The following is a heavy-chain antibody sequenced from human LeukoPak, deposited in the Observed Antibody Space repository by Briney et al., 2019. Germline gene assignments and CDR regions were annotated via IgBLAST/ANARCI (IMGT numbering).Heavy chain of an antibody. CDR3: AKEMIVGAVAEGAFDI. J-gene: IGHJ3*02. CDR2: ISSSSAYI. CDR1: GFTFSSYS. Sequence: PGGSLRLSCAASGFTFSSYSMNWVRQAPGKGLDWVSSISSSSAYIYYADSVKGRFTISRDNAKNSLYLQMNSLRAEDTAVYYCAKEMIVGAVAEGAFDIWGQGTMVTVSS. V-gene: IGHV3-21*01. D-gene: IGHD6-19*01.